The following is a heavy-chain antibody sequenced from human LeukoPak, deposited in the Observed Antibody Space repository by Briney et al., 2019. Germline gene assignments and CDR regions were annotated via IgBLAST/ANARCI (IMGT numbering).Heavy chain of an antibody. CDR1: GGSISPYY. J-gene: IGHJ2*01. V-gene: IGHV4-59*01. CDR3: ARDGNPWNLDV. CDR2: IYYSGRT. Sequence: PSETLSLTCTASGGSISPYYWTWIRQSPGKALEWIGYIYYSGRTSYNPSLKSRVTMLVDTSKNQFSLQLSSVTAADTAVYYCARDGNPWNLDVWGRGTLVTVSS. D-gene: IGHD1-26*01.